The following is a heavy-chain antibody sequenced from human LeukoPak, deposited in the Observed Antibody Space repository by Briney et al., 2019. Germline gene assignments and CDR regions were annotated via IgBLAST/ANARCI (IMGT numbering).Heavy chain of an antibody. CDR1: GFTVSSNY. D-gene: IGHD3-10*01. Sequence: PGGSLRLSCAASGFTVSSNYMSWVRQAPGKGLEWVSFIYSGGSAYYADSVKGRFTISRDNSKNTPYLHMNSLRAEDTAVYYCARDVAGGSGSLWANYYYGMDVWGKGTTVTVSS. V-gene: IGHV3-53*01. J-gene: IGHJ6*04. CDR2: IYSGGSA. CDR3: ARDVAGGSGSLWANYYYGMDV.